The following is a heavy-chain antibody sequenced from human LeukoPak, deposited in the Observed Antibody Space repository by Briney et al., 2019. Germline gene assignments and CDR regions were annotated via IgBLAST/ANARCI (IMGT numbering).Heavy chain of an antibody. D-gene: IGHD3-10*01. CDR2: IRYDGSNK. CDR3: AKRSMVRGVQFDAFDL. V-gene: IGHV3-30*02. Sequence: QPGGSLRLSCAASGFTFNNYGMHWVRQAPGKGLEWVAFIRYDGSNKYYADSVKGRFTISRDNSKNTLYLQMNSLRAEDTAVYYCAKRSMVRGVQFDAFDLWGQGTIVTVSS. CDR1: GFTFNNYG. J-gene: IGHJ3*01.